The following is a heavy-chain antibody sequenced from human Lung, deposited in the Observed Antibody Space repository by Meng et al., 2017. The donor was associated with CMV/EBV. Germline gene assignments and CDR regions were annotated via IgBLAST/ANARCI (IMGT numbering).Heavy chain of an antibody. Sequence: LSCTVSGGPISSYYWSWIRQTPGKGLEWIGYIYYSGSTNYNPSLKSRVTISVDTSKNQFSLKLSSVTDADTAVYYCARDLGYCSSTSCYYYYGMDVWGQGTXVTCSS. J-gene: IGHJ6*02. D-gene: IGHD2-2*01. V-gene: IGHV4-59*01. CDR3: ARDLGYCSSTSCYYYYGMDV. CDR2: IYYSGST. CDR1: GGPISSYY.